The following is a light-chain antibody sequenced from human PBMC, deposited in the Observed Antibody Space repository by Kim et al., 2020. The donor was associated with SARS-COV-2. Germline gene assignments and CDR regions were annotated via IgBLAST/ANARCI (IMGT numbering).Light chain of an antibody. Sequence: PGERATLSCRASQSVSSYLAWYQQKPGQAPRLLIYAASNRATGIPARFSGSGSGTDFTLTISSLEPEDFAVYYCQERSNWPRTFGQGTKVDIK. CDR1: QSVSSY. CDR3: QERSNWPRT. CDR2: AAS. V-gene: IGKV3-11*01. J-gene: IGKJ1*01.